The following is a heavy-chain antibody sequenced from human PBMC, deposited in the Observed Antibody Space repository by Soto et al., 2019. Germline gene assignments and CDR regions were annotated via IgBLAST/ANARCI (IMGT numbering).Heavy chain of an antibody. Sequence: QVQLVESGGGVVQPGRSLRLSCAASGFPFTTYGMHWVREGPGKGLEWVAVISYDGSNRYYADSVKGRFTISRDNSKNTLYLQMNDLIPEDTAFYYCVGGQYSFHSRVQGTLVTLSS. CDR2: ISYDGSNR. CDR1: GFPFTTYG. V-gene: IGHV3-30*03. CDR3: VGGQYSFHS. D-gene: IGHD3-10*01. J-gene: IGHJ4*02.